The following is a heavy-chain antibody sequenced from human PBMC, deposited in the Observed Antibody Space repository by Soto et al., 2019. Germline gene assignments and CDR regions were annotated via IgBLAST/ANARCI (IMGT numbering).Heavy chain of an antibody. J-gene: IGHJ4*02. Sequence: QVQLQESGPGLVKPSETLSLTCTVSGVSPSSSGGSINNSFWGWIRQSPGKGMEWIGYVSYRGSTDYNPSIKTRVTISKDTSKKQSSLTLTYVTAADTAGYFCARGLSGTDNWNYRLASWGQGTPVTVSS. CDR1: GVSPSSSGGSINNSF. CDR2: VSYRGST. D-gene: IGHD1-7*01. V-gene: IGHV4-61*08. CDR3: ARGLSGTDNWNYRLAS.